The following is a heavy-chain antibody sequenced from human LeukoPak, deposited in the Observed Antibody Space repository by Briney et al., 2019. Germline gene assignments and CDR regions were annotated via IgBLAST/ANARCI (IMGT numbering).Heavy chain of an antibody. CDR2: ISWNSGSI. CDR1: GFTFDDYA. Sequence: GGSLRLSCAASGFTFDDYAMHWVRQAPGKGLEWVSGISWNSGSIGYADSVKGRFTISRDNAKNSLYLQMNSLRAEDTALYYCAKDIAAAGTGWYFDLWGRGTLVTVSS. V-gene: IGHV3-9*01. CDR3: AKDIAAAGTGWYFDL. D-gene: IGHD6-13*01. J-gene: IGHJ2*01.